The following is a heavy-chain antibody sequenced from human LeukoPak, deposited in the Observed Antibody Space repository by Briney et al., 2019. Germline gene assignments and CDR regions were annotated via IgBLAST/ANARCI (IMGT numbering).Heavy chain of an antibody. CDR2: ISYDGSNK. CDR3: VRDKGYAFDF. Sequence: GGSLRLSCAASGFTFSSYAMHWVRQAPGKGLEWVVVISYDGSNKYYADSVKGRFTISRDNSKNTLYLQMNSLRVEDTAVYYCVRDKGYAFDFWGQGTMVTVSS. CDR1: GFTFSSYA. J-gene: IGHJ3*01. V-gene: IGHV3-30-3*01.